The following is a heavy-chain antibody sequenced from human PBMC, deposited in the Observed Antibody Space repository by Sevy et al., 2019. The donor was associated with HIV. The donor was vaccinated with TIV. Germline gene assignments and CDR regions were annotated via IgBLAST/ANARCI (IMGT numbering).Heavy chain of an antibody. CDR2: IWYDGSNK. V-gene: IGHV3-33*06. CDR1: GFTFSSYG. J-gene: IGHJ6*03. CDR3: AKTIYGSGRVASLMDV. Sequence: GGSLRLSCAASGFTFSSYGMHWVRQAPGKGLEWVAVIWYDGSNKYYADSVKGRFTISRDNSKNTLYLQMNSLRAEDTAVYYCAKTIYGSGRVASLMDVWGKGTTVTVSS. D-gene: IGHD3-10*01.